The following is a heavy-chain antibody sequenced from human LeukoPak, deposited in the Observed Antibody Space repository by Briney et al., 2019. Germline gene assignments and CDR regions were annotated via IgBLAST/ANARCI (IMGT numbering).Heavy chain of an antibody. CDR2: IYYSGST. Sequence: SETLSLTCTVSGGSINNYYWSWIRQPPGKGLEWIGYIYYSGSTSYNPSLKSRVTISVNTSKNQFSLKLTSVTAADTAVYYCARAGFALAPHRGAPFDYWGQGTLVTVSS. D-gene: IGHD6-6*01. CDR3: ARAGFALAPHRGAPFDY. CDR1: GGSINNYY. V-gene: IGHV4-59*12. J-gene: IGHJ4*02.